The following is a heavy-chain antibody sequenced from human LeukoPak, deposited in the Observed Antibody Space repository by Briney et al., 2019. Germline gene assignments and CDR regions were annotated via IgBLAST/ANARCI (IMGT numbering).Heavy chain of an antibody. CDR1: GGSISSSSYY. Sequence: SETLSLTCTVSGGSISSSSYYWGWIRQPPGKGLEWIGSIYYSGSTYYNPSLKSRVTISVDTSKNQFSLKLSSVTAADTAVYYCASEDYRNYYMDVWGKGTTVTVSS. J-gene: IGHJ6*03. D-gene: IGHD4-11*01. CDR3: ASEDYRNYYMDV. CDR2: IYYSGST. V-gene: IGHV4-39*01.